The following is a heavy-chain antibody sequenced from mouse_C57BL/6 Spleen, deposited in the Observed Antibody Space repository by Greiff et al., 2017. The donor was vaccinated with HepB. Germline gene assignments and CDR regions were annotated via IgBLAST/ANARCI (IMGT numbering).Heavy chain of an antibody. CDR1: GFTFSDYY. CDR3: ARRTGGNPYYAMDY. V-gene: IGHV5-12*01. D-gene: IGHD2-1*01. J-gene: IGHJ4*01. Sequence: DVMLVESGGGLVQPGGSLKLSCAASGFTFSDYYMYWVRQTPEKRLEWVAYISNGGGSTYYPDTVKGRFTISRDNAKNTLYLQMSRLKSEDTAMYYCARRTGGNPYYAMDYWGQGTSVTVSS. CDR2: ISNGGGST.